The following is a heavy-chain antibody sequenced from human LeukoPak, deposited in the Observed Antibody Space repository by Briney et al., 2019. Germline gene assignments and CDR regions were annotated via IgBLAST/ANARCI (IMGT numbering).Heavy chain of an antibody. CDR1: GFTFSSYA. Sequence: GGSLRLSCAASGFTFSSYAMHWVRQAPGKGLEWVAVISYDGSNKYYADSVKGRFTIPRDNSKNTLYLQMNSLRAEDTAVYYCARDGQLYYDYVWGSYLDYWGQGTLVTVSS. V-gene: IGHV3-30-3*01. J-gene: IGHJ4*02. D-gene: IGHD3-16*02. CDR2: ISYDGSNK. CDR3: ARDGQLYYDYVWGSYLDY.